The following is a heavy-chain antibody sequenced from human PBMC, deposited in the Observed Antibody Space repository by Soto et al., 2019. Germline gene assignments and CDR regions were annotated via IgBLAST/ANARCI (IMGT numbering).Heavy chain of an antibody. J-gene: IGHJ3*02. D-gene: IGHD2-15*01. CDR2: IIPIFGTA. CDR1: GGTFSSYA. Sequence: SVKVSCKASGGTFSSYAISWVRQAPGQGLDWMGGIIPIFGTANFAQKFQGRVTITADESTSTAYMELSSLRSEDTAVYYWARVSKDIVVVVAAIGDAFDIWGQGTMVTVSS. V-gene: IGHV1-69*13. CDR3: ARVSKDIVVVVAAIGDAFDI.